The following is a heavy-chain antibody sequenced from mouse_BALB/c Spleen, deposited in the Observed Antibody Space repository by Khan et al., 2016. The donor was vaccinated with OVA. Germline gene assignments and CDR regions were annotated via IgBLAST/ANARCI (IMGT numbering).Heavy chain of an antibody. D-gene: IGHD1-1*01. J-gene: IGHJ2*01. V-gene: IGHV1-20*02. CDR1: GYSFTGYF. CDR2: INPHIGET. CDR3: TKIYRSDCDY. Sequence: VRLQQSGPELVRPGASVKISCKTSGYSFTGYFMNWVMQSHGKSLEWIGRINPHIGETFYNQRFKDKATLTVDESSSTAHMELRSLASEDSADYYCTKIYRSDCDYWGQGTTLTVSS.